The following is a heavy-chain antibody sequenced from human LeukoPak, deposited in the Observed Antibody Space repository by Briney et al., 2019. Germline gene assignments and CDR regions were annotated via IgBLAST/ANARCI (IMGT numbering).Heavy chain of an antibody. J-gene: IGHJ3*02. CDR3: ARLPRWQLERDAFDI. CDR1: GGSISSGDYY. V-gene: IGHV4-30-4*01. D-gene: IGHD1-1*01. Sequence: PSETLSLTCTVSGGSISSGDYYWSWIRQPPGKGLEWIGYIYYSGSTYYNPSLKSRVTISVDTSKNQFSLKLSSVTAADTAVYYCARLPRWQLERDAFDIWGQGTMVTVSS. CDR2: IYYSGST.